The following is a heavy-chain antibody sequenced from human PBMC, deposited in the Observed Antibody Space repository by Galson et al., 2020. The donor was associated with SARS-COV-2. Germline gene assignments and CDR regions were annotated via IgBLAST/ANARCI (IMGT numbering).Heavy chain of an antibody. CDR2: TYYRSRWST. V-gene: IGHV6-1*01. CDR1: GASVSSNSGA. CDR3: AGRVAGADSLDI. J-gene: IGHJ3*02. Sequence: SATLSLTCAISGASVSSNSGAWNWIRQSPSRGLEWLGRTYYRSRWSTDYALSVKSRITINPDTSKNQFSLQLNSVTPEDTAMYYCAGRVAGADSLDIWGQGTMVIVSS. D-gene: IGHD1-26*01.